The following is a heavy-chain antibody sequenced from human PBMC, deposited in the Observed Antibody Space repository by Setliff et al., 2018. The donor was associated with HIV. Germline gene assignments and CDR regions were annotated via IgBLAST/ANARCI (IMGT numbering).Heavy chain of an antibody. Sequence: SETLSLTCSVSGYSISRGGYYWSWIRQPAGKGLEWIGRIDTPGITNYNPSLSSRVTISVDTSKNQFSLKLTSVTAADTAFYYCARVSRLHPFDPWGQGVLVTVSS. CDR1: GYSISRGGYY. D-gene: IGHD2-15*01. CDR2: IDTPGIT. J-gene: IGHJ5*02. V-gene: IGHV4-61*02. CDR3: ARVSRLHPFDP.